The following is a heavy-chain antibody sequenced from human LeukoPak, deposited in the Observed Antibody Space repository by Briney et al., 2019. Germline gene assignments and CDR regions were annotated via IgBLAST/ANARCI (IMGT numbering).Heavy chain of an antibody. CDR3: ARGYYDNSGYYFPFDY. J-gene: IGHJ4*02. V-gene: IGHV3-21*05. D-gene: IGHD3-22*01. Sequence: GGSLRLSCAASGFTLINYTMTWVRQAPGKGLEWVSYIRSSSSYTNYADSVKGRFTISRDNAKNSLYLQMNSLRAEDTAVYYCARGYYDNSGYYFPFDYWGQGTLVTVSS. CDR1: GFTLINYT. CDR2: IRSSSSYT.